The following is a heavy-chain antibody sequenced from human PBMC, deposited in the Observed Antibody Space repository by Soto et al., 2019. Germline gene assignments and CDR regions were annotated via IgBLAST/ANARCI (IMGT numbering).Heavy chain of an antibody. V-gene: IGHV1-69*13. CDR2: IIPIFGTA. CDR1: GGTFSSYA. J-gene: IGHJ5*02. D-gene: IGHD6-19*01. Sequence: SVKVSCKATGGTFSSYAISWVRQAPGQGLEWMGGIIPIFGTANYAQKFQGRVTITADESTSTAYMELSSLRSEDTAVYYCARRIAVSTGWFDPWGQGTLVTVSS. CDR3: ARRIAVSTGWFDP.